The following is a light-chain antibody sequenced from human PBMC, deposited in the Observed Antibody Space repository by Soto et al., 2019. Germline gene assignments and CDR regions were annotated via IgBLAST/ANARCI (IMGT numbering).Light chain of an antibody. CDR2: EVS. Sequence: QSALTQPASVSGSPGQSITISCTGTSSDVGGYNYVSWYQQHPGKAPKLMIYEVSNRPSGVSNRFSGSKSGNTASLTISGLQAEDDADYFCSSYTSSRTTVVFGGGTKLTVL. J-gene: IGLJ3*02. CDR1: SSDVGGYNY. CDR3: SSYTSSRTTVV. V-gene: IGLV2-14*01.